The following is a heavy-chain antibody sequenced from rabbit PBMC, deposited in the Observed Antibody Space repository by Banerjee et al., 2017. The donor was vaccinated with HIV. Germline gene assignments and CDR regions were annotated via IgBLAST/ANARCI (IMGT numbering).Heavy chain of an antibody. CDR1: GIDFSSYYY. Sequence: QEQLEESGGDLVQPEGSLTLTCKASGIDFSSYYYMCWVRQAPGKGLEWIGCIYTSSGSTWYASWAKGRFTISKTSSTTVTLQMTSLTAADTATYFCAREDVAGGAYATRGPGTLVTVS. CDR3: AREDVAGGAYAT. D-gene: IGHD6-1*01. V-gene: IGHV1S45*01. J-gene: IGHJ2*01. CDR2: IYTSSGST.